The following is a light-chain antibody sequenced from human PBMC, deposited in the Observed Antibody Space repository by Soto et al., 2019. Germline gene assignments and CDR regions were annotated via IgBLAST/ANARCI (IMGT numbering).Light chain of an antibody. CDR2: AAS. V-gene: IGKV1-5*01. CDR1: ENIFKY. Sequence: DIQMIQSPATLSASVGDRITITCRASENIFKYVAWYQKTSGSAPNLLIYAASDLESGVPSRFSGSGSGTEFSLTIDNLQPNDSATYYCQHYNTRSIAFGGGTKVDVK. CDR3: QHYNTRSIA. J-gene: IGKJ4*01.